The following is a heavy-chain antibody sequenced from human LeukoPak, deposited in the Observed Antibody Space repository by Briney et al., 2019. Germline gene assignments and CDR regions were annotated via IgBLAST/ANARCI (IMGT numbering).Heavy chain of an antibody. V-gene: IGHV3-53*01. CDR3: ARLIAVAGTNNWFDP. Sequence: GGSLRLSCAASGFTVSSNYMGWVRQAPGKGLEWVSVIYSGGSTYYADSVKGRFTISRDNSKNTLYLQMNSLRAEDTAVYYCARLIAVAGTNNWFDPWGQGTLVTVSS. CDR2: IYSGGST. D-gene: IGHD6-19*01. CDR1: GFTVSSNY. J-gene: IGHJ5*02.